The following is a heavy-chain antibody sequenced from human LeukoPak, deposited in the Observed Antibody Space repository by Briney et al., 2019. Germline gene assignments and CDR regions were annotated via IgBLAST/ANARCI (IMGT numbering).Heavy chain of an antibody. CDR2: ITSRSSSI. D-gene: IGHD3-10*01. CDR1: GFTFSNYN. V-gene: IGHV3-48*02. J-gene: IGHJ4*02. CDR3: ARDSRFGKLLIPYFDY. Sequence: GGSLRVSCAASGFTFSNYNMNWGRQAPGKGLEGVSYITSRSSSIYYSDSVKGRFTISRDNAQNSLYLQMSSLRDEDTAVYYCARDSRFGKLLIPYFDYWGQGTLVTVSS.